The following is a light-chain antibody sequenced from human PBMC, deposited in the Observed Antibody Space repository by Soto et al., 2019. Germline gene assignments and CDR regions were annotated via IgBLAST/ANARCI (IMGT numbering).Light chain of an antibody. CDR1: RSLLHNSNNKNY. CDR2: WAS. CDR3: QQYYGIPLT. J-gene: IGKJ4*01. V-gene: IGKV4-1*01. Sequence: DIVMTQSPDSLAVSLGERATINCKSSRSLLHNSNNKNYLAWYQQKPGQPPKLLFYWASTRESGVPERFSGSGSERDFTLTISSLRAEDVAVYYGQQYYGIPLTFGGGTQVEIK.